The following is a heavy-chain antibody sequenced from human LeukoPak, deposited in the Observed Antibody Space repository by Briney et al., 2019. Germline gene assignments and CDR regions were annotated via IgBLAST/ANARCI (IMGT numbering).Heavy chain of an antibody. V-gene: IGHV4-59*01. CDR2: INYIGST. CDR1: GDSITTYY. D-gene: IGHD6-13*01. CDR3: ARGVTAAGSS. Sequence: SETLSLTCTVSGDSITTYYWSWIRQSPGKVLEWIGYINYIGSTNYNPSLKNRVTISADISKSQFSLRLRSVTAADTAVYFCARGVTAAGSSWGQGTLVTVSS. J-gene: IGHJ5*02.